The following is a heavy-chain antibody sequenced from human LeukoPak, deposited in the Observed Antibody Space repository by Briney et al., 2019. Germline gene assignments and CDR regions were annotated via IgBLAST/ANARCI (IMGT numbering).Heavy chain of an antibody. CDR3: ARRVPYCSGNCFSMDV. J-gene: IGHJ6*03. V-gene: IGHV4-4*09. Sequence: SETLSLTCTVSGGSISTYYWNWIRQPPGKRLEWIGYVYNRGVTKYNPSLKSRATISLDTSKNQFSLKMTSVTAADAAVYYCARRVPYCSGNCFSMDVWGKGTTVTVSS. D-gene: IGHD2-21*02. CDR2: VYNRGVT. CDR1: GGSISTYY.